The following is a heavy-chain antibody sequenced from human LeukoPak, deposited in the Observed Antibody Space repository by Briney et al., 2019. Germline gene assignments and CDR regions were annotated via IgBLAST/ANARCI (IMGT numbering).Heavy chain of an antibody. D-gene: IGHD5/OR15-5a*01. CDR2: LHSGGDT. CDR1: EFTFRSNY. Sequence: GGSLRLSCVASEFTFRSNYRSWVRQAPGKGLEWVSFLHSGGDTYYADSVKGRFTISRDDYKKTLYLQMNSLRAADTAVYYCARGKVYYYYDYWGQGTLVTVSS. J-gene: IGHJ4*02. V-gene: IGHV3-53*01. CDR3: ARGKVYYYYDY.